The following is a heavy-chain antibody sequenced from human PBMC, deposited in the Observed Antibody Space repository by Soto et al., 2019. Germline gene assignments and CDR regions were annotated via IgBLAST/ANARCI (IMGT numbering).Heavy chain of an antibody. J-gene: IGHJ5*02. V-gene: IGHV1-18*01. CDR1: GYTFTTFG. D-gene: IGHD2-2*01. CDR3: ARAFCSSSSCDNWFDP. CDR2: ISTYNGNT. Sequence: VQLVQSGPEVKKPGASVKVSCKASGYTFTTFGISWVRQAPGQGLKWMGWISTYNGNTNYAQKVQGRLTMTTDTSTSTAYMVLRSLTSDDTAVYYCARAFCSSSSCDNWFDPWGQGTLVTVSS.